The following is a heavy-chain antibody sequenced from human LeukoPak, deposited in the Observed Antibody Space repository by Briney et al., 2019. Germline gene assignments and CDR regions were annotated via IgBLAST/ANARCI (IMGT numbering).Heavy chain of an antibody. Sequence: ASVKVSCKASGGTFSSYAISWVRQAPGQGLEWMGGIIPIFGTANYAQKFQGGVTITADESTGTAYMELSSLRSEDTAVYYCARALSDCSSTSCLNDYLLPGDYWGQGTLVTVSS. V-gene: IGHV1-69*01. D-gene: IGHD2-2*01. CDR1: GGTFSSYA. CDR2: IIPIFGTA. CDR3: ARALSDCSSTSCLNDYLLPGDY. J-gene: IGHJ4*02.